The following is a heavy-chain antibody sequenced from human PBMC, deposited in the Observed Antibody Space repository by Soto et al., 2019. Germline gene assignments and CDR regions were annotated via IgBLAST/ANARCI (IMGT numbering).Heavy chain of an antibody. V-gene: IGHV3-30-3*01. Sequence: GGSLRLSCAASGFTFSRYAMHWVRQAPGKGLEWVAVISYDGSNKYYADSVKGRFTISRDNSKNTLYLQMNSLRAEDTAVYYCALLWFGELSSDVVPFDYWGQGTLVTVSS. J-gene: IGHJ4*02. CDR1: GFTFSRYA. CDR3: ALLWFGELSSDVVPFDY. D-gene: IGHD3-10*01. CDR2: ISYDGSNK.